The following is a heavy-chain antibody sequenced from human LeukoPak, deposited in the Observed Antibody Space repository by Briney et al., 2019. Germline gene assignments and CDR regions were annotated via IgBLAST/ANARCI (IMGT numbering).Heavy chain of an antibody. CDR1: GFTVISNY. J-gene: IGHJ4*02. CDR3: ARDRYEHDRSGWY. V-gene: IGHV3-66*01. CDR2: IYSGGST. Sequence: GGSLRLSCAASGFTVISNYMSLVRQAPGKGLEWVSAIYSGGSTYYADSVKGRFTISRDNSKNTLYLQVNSLRAEDTAVYYCARDRYEHDRSGWYWGQGTLVTVSS. D-gene: IGHD6-19*01.